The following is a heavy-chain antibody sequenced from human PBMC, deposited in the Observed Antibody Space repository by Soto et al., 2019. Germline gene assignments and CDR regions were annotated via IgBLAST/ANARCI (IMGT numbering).Heavy chain of an antibody. D-gene: IGHD3-16*02. Sequence: QVQLVESGGGVVQPGRSLRLSCAASGFSCSSYGMHWVRQAPGKGLEWVAVISYDGSNKYYADSVKGRFTISRDNSKNTLYLQMNSLRAEDTAVSSCATAYLTLPLLLGELSLYTEYWGQGNLVTVSS. CDR3: ATAYLTLPLLLGELSLYTEY. CDR1: GFSCSSYG. J-gene: IGHJ4*02. CDR2: ISYDGSNK. V-gene: IGHV3-30*03.